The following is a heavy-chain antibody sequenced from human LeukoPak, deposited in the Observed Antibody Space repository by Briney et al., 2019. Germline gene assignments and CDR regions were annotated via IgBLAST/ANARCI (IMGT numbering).Heavy chain of an antibody. Sequence: GESLKISCKGSGYIFTNYWIGWVRQMPGKGLEWMGIMYPDDSDIRYSPSFQGQVTISADKSITTAYLQWSSLKASDTAMYYCARPRPILDAFDIWGQGTMVTVSS. D-gene: IGHD2-21*01. CDR3: ARPRPILDAFDI. J-gene: IGHJ3*02. V-gene: IGHV5-51*01. CDR2: MYPDDSDI. CDR1: GYIFTNYW.